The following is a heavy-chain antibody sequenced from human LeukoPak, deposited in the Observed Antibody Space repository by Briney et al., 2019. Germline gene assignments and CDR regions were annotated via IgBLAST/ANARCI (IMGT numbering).Heavy chain of an antibody. D-gene: IGHD3-3*01. J-gene: IGHJ3*02. CDR1: VFTLSSYA. Sequence: GGSLRLSCAASVFTLSSYAMSWVRQAPGKGLEWVSAISGSGGSTYYADSVKGRFTISRDNSKNTLYLQMNSLRAEDTAVYYCAKEYAIFGVVMNAFDIWGQGTMVTVSS. CDR3: AKEYAIFGVVMNAFDI. V-gene: IGHV3-23*01. CDR2: ISGSGGST.